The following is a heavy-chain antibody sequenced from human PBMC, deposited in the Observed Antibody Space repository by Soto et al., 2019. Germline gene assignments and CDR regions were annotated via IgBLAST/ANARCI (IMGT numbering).Heavy chain of an antibody. V-gene: IGHV3-15*07. Sequence: GGSLRLSCAASGFTFSNAWMNWVRQAPGKGLEWVGRIKSKTDGGTTDYAAPVKGRFTISRDDSKNTLYLQMNSLKTEDTAVYYCTTGMIVVANYYYYGMDLWGQGTTVTVSS. CDR3: TTGMIVVANYYYYGMDL. CDR1: GFTFSNAW. J-gene: IGHJ6*02. CDR2: IKSKTDGGTT. D-gene: IGHD3-22*01.